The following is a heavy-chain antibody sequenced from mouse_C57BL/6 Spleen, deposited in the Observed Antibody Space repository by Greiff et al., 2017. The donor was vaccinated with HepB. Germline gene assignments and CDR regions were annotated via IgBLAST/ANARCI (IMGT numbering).Heavy chain of an antibody. V-gene: IGHV8-12*01. J-gene: IGHJ3*01. D-gene: IGHD1-1*01. Sequence: QVTLKECGPGILQSSQTLSLTCSFSGFSLSTSGMGVSWIRQPSGKGLEWLAHIYWDDDKRYNPSLKSRLTISKDTSRNQVFLKITSVDTADTATYYCAHYYYGSIAYWGQGTLVTVSA. CDR2: IYWDDDK. CDR1: GFSLSTSGMG. CDR3: AHYYYGSIAY.